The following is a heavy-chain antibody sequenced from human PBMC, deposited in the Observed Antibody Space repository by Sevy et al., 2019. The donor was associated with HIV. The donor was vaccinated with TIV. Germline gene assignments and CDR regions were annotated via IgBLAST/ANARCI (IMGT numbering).Heavy chain of an antibody. J-gene: IGHJ6*02. V-gene: IGHV1-8*01. CDR2: MNPNSGNT. Sequence: ASVKVSCKASGYTFTSYDINWLRQATGQGLEWMGWMNPNSGNTGYAQKFQGRVTMTRNTSLNTAYMELSSLRSEERAVYYGAGARDGCCSGSAIINCYYYGMDVWGQGTTVTVSS. D-gene: IGHD3-10*02. CDR1: GYTFTSYD. CDR3: AGARDGCCSGSAIINCYYYGMDV.